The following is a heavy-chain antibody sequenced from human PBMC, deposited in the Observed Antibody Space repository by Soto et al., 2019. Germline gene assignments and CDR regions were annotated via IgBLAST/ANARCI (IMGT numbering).Heavy chain of an antibody. CDR1: GFTFSSYG. J-gene: IGHJ5*02. Sequence: QVPLVESGGGVVQPGRSLRLSCAASGFTFSSYGMHWFRQAPGKGLEWVAVIWYDGSKKYYADSVKGRFTISRDNSKNTLYLQMNSLRAEDAAVYYCARGVGQVERNNWFDPWGQGTLVTVSS. CDR2: IWYDGSKK. D-gene: IGHD3-16*01. V-gene: IGHV3-33*01. CDR3: ARGVGQVERNNWFDP.